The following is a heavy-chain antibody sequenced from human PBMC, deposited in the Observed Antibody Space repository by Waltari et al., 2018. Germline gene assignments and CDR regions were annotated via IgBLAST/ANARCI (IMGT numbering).Heavy chain of an antibody. V-gene: IGHV1-69*05. J-gene: IGHJ6*02. D-gene: IGHD3-10*01. Sequence: QVQLVQSGAEVKKPGSSVKVSCKASGGTFSSYALSCVRQDPGQGLKWLGGIIPIFGTANYAQKFQGRVRITTDESTSTAYMELSSLRSEDTAVYYCARVDYGSGSYYFAPPMDVWGQGTTVTVSS. CDR3: ARVDYGSGSYYFAPPMDV. CDR1: GGTFSSYA. CDR2: IIPIFGTA.